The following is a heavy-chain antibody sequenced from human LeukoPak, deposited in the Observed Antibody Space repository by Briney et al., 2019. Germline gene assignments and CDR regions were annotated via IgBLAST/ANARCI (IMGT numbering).Heavy chain of an antibody. CDR1: GFTFDDYA. D-gene: IGHD3-22*01. J-gene: IGHJ4*02. CDR3: AKDTGYYYDSSNYWV. Sequence: DRSLRLSCAASGFTFDDYAMHWVRQPPGKGLEWVSGISWNSGSIGYADSVKGRFTISRDNAKNSLYLQMNSLRAEDTALYYCAKDTGYYYDSSNYWVWGQGTLVTVSS. CDR2: ISWNSGSI. V-gene: IGHV3-9*01.